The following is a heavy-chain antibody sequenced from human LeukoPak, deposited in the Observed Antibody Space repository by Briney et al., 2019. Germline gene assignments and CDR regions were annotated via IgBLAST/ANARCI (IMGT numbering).Heavy chain of an antibody. J-gene: IGHJ4*02. Sequence: SETLSLTCTVSGGPISRHYWSWIRQPAGKGLEWIGRIYSSGSTSYSTSLKSRVTMSVDTSKNQFSLKLGSVTAADTAVYYCTRDRYSQGPPYYFDSWGQGTLVTVSS. V-gene: IGHV4-4*07. CDR2: IYSSGST. CDR3: TRDRYSQGPPYYFDS. D-gene: IGHD5-18*01. CDR1: GGPISRHY.